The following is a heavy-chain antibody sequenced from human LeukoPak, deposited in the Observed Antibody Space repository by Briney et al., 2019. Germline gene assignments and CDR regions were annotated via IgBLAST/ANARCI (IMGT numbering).Heavy chain of an antibody. V-gene: IGHV3-7*01. Sequence: GGSLRLSCAASGFSFSSHWMSWVRQAPGKGLEWVGNIQPDGSEQYPVDSVKGRFTISRDNARNSMFLQMNSLRVEDTAVYYCASQSYARFDPWGQGTLITVSS. CDR3: ASQSYARFDP. D-gene: IGHD3-16*01. CDR2: IQPDGSEQ. J-gene: IGHJ5*02. CDR1: GFSFSSHW.